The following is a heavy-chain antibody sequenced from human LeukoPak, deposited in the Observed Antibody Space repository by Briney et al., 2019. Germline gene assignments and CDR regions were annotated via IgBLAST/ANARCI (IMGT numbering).Heavy chain of an antibody. CDR1: GFTFSSYS. CDR2: ISSSSSYI. V-gene: IGHV3-21*01. CDR3: ARDLYLKTYYYDSSGYFPLDY. D-gene: IGHD3-22*01. J-gene: IGHJ4*02. Sequence: GGSLRLSCAASGFTFSSYSMNWVRQAPGKGLEWVSSISSSSSYIYYADSVKGRFTISRDNAKNSLYLQMNSLRAEDTAVYYCARDLYLKTYYYDSSGYFPLDYWGQGTLVTVSS.